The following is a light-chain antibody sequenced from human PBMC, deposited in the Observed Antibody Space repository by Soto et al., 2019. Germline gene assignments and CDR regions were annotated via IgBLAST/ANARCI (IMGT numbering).Light chain of an antibody. CDR2: KAS. V-gene: IGKV1-5*03. CDR3: QQYNRWWT. CDR1: QSIRSW. J-gene: IGKJ1*01. Sequence: DIQMTQSPSTLSASVGDRVTITCRASQSIRSWLAWYQQKPGKAPKLLIYKASSLASGVPSRFSGSGSGTEFTLTSSSLQPDDFAYYCCQQYNRWWTFGQGTKVEIK.